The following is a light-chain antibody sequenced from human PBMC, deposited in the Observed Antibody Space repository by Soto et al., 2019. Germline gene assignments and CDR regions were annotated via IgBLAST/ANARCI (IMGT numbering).Light chain of an antibody. V-gene: IGKV3D-20*02. J-gene: IGKJ1*01. CDR1: QSVSSSY. CDR2: DAS. CDR3: QQSFNTPRT. Sequence: EIVLTQSPATLSLYPGERATLSCRASQSVSSSYLSWYQQKPGQAPRLLIYDASNRATGIPARFSGSGSGTDFTLTITSLQPEDFATYYCQQSFNTPRTFGQGTKVDIK.